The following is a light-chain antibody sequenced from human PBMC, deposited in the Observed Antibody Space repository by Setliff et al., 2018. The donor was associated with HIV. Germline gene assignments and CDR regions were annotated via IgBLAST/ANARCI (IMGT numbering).Light chain of an antibody. CDR2: SQN. CDR3: SAWDDSLNACV. CDR1: SSNIGRRT. V-gene: IGLV1-44*01. J-gene: IGLJ1*01. Sequence: QSVLTQPPSASGTPGQLVTISCSGSSSNIGRRTVSWYQQVPGMAPKLLIYSQNQRPSGVPDRFSASKSGTSASLAISGLQSDDEADYYCSAWDDSLNACVFGTGTKVTVL.